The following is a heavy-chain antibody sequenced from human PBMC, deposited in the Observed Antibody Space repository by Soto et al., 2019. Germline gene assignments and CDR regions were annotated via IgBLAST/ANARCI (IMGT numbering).Heavy chain of an antibody. V-gene: IGHV3-30-3*01. D-gene: IGHD2-15*01. CDR2: ISYDGSNK. CDR1: GFTFSSYA. CDR3: ARDPSLVPIVVVGPPALDNWFDP. Sequence: GGSLRLSCAASGFTFSSYAMHWVRQAPGKGLEWVAVISYDGSNKYYADSVKGRFTISRDNSKNTLYLQMNSLRAEDTAVYYCARDPSLVPIVVVGPPALDNWFDPWGQGTLVTVSS. J-gene: IGHJ5*02.